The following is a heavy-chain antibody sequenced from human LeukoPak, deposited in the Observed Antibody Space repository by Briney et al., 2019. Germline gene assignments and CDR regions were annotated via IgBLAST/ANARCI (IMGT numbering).Heavy chain of an antibody. V-gene: IGHV1-18*01. CDR3: ARDSIVVVPAASLDP. Sequence: ASVKVSCKASGYTFTSYGISWVRQAPGQGLKWMGWISAYNGNTNYAQKLQGRVTTTTDTSTSTAYMELRSLRSDDTAVYYCARDSIVVVPAASLDPWGQGTLVTVSS. CDR1: GYTFTSYG. D-gene: IGHD2-2*01. J-gene: IGHJ5*02. CDR2: ISAYNGNT.